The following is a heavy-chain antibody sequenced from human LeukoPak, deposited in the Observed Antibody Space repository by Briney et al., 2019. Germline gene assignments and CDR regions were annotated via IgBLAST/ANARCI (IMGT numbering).Heavy chain of an antibody. CDR1: GFTFDDYA. CDR3: AKADSSSWYENWFDP. D-gene: IGHD6-13*01. CDR2: ISWNSGSI. V-gene: IGHV3-9*01. J-gene: IGHJ5*02. Sequence: GGSLRLSCAASGFTFDDYAMHWVRQAPGKGREWVSDISWNSGSIGYADSVKGRFTISRDNAKNSLYLQMNSLRAEDTALYYCAKADSSSWYENWFDPWGQGTLVTVSS.